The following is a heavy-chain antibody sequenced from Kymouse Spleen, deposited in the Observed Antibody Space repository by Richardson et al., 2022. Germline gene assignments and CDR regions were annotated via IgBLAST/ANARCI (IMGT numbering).Heavy chain of an antibody. CDR3: AKGGITGTTDWFDP. Sequence: QVQLVESGGGVVQPGRSLRLSCAASGFTFSSYGMHWVRQAPGKGLEWVAVISYDGSNKYYADSVKGRFTISRDNSKNTLYLQMNSLRAEDTAVYYCAKGGITGTTDWFDPWGQGTLVTVSS. J-gene: IGHJ5*02. D-gene: IGHD1-7*01. CDR2: ISYDGSNK. CDR1: GFTFSSYG. V-gene: IGHV3-30*18.